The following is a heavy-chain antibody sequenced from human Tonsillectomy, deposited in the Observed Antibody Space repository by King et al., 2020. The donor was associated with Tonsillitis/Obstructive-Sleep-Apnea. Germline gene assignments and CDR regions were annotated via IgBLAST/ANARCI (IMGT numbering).Heavy chain of an antibody. V-gene: IGHV3-23*04. CDR3: AKSASAIVVAPAAFDY. D-gene: IGHD2-2*01. Sequence: VQLVESGGGLVQPGGSLRLSCVASGFTFRSYALTWVRQAPGRGLEWVSTISGGGDSTYYADSVKGRFTISRDYSKKTLYLQMNSLRADDTAVYYCAKSASAIVVAPAAFDYWGQGTLVTVSS. CDR2: ISGGGDST. J-gene: IGHJ4*02. CDR1: GFTFRSYA.